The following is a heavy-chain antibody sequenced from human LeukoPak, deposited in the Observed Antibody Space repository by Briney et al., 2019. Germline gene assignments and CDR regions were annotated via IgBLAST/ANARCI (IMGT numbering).Heavy chain of an antibody. D-gene: IGHD6-19*01. CDR3: ARASSGWYAGGYFDY. J-gene: IGHJ4*02. V-gene: IGHV4-38-2*01. CDR2: IYHSGST. Sequence: SETLSLTCAVSGYSISSGYYWGWIRQPPGKGLEWIGSIYHSGSTYCNPSLKSRVTISVDTSKNQFSLKLSSVTAADTAVYYCARASSGWYAGGYFDYWGQGTLVTVSS. CDR1: GYSISSGYY.